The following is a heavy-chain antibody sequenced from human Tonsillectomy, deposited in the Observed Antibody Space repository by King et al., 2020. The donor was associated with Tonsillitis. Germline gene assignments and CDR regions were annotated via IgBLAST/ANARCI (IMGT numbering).Heavy chain of an antibody. CDR2: INHSGST. J-gene: IGHJ6*03. V-gene: IGHV4-34*01. CDR3: ARGPGHYYYYYMDV. Sequence: VQLQQWGAGLLKPSETLSLTCAVYGGSFSGYYWSWIRQPPGKGLEWIGEINHSGSTNYNPSLKSRVTISVDTSKNQFSLKLSSVTAADTAVYYWARGPGHYYYYYMDVWGKGTTVTVSS. CDR1: GGSFSGYY.